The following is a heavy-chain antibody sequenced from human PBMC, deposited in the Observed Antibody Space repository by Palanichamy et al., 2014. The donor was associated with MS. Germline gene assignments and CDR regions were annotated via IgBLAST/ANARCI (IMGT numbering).Heavy chain of an antibody. D-gene: IGHD5-18*01. J-gene: IGHJ3*02. Sequence: QVQLQESGPGLVKPSQTLSLTCTVSGGSISSGGYYRSWIRQHPGKGLEWIGYIYFSGSTYYNPSLESRVTISVDTSKNQFSLKLSSVTAADRAVYYCARDTGYSYGYQYYAFDIWGQGTMVTVSS. CDR3: ARDTGYSYGYQYYAFDI. V-gene: IGHV4-31*03. CDR1: GGSISSGGYY. CDR2: IYFSGST.